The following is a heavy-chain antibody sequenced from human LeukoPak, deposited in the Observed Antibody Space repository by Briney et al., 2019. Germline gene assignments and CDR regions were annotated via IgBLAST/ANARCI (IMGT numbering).Heavy chain of an antibody. V-gene: IGHV1-69*04. Sequence: PVKVSFTASGGTFTIYAISWVRHAPGQGLEWMGRIIPILGIANNAQKFQGRVTITADKSTSTAYMELSSLRSKDTAVYYCARGYCSGGSRDSNWCDPWGQGNLVTVSA. CDR2: IIPILGIA. CDR1: GGTFTIYA. CDR3: ARGYCSGGSRDSNWCDP. D-gene: IGHD2-15*01. J-gene: IGHJ5*02.